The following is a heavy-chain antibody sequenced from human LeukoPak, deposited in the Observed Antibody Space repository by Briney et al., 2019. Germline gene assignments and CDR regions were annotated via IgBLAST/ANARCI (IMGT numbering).Heavy chain of an antibody. J-gene: IGHJ4*02. V-gene: IGHV4-59*12. CDR1: GGSISSYY. D-gene: IGHD6-13*01. Sequence: SETLSLTCTVSGGSISSYYWSWIRQPPGKGLEWIGYIYYSGSTNYNPSLKSRVTISVDTSKNQFSLKLSSVTAADTAVYYCARDAYRGQLAKRYYFDYWGQGTLVTVSS. CDR2: IYYSGST. CDR3: ARDAYRGQLAKRYYFDY.